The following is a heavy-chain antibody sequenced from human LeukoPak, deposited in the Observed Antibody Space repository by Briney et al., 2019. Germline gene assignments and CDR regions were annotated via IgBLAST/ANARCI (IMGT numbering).Heavy chain of an antibody. CDR3: ARGAAGSRAWYSHFNF. CDR2: IYNSGTT. Sequence: SETLSLTCTVSGSSISSYYWNWIRQPPGKGLEWIGYIYNSGTTNYNPSLKSRVTISLDTSKNQFSLNLNSVTVAETGVYYCARGAAGSRAWYSHFNFWGQGTLVTVSS. J-gene: IGHJ4*02. V-gene: IGHV4-59*13. D-gene: IGHD6-19*01. CDR1: GSSISSYY.